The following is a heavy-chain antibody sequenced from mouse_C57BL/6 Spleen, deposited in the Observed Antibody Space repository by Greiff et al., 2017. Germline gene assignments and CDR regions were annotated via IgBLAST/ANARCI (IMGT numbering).Heavy chain of an antibody. CDR1: GYTFTDYE. D-gene: IGHD2-12*01. J-gene: IGHJ4*01. V-gene: IGHV1-15*01. Sequence: VKLLESGAELVRPGASVTLSCKASGYTFTDYEMHWVKQTPVHGLEWIGAIDPETGGTAYNQKFKGKAILTADKSSSTAYMELRSLTSEDSAVYYCTRVRIYSNDGAMDYWGQGTSVTVSS. CDR2: IDPETGGT. CDR3: TRVRIYSNDGAMDY.